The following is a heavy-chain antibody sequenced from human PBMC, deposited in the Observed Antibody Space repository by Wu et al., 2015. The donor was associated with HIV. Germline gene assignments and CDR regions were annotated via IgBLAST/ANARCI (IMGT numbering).Heavy chain of an antibody. V-gene: IGHV1-69*05. CDR3: ARDYPRILPLIAAAWYLEGWYFDL. D-gene: IGHD6-13*01. CDR1: GGTFSSYA. J-gene: IGHJ2*01. CDR2: IIPIFGTA. Sequence: QVQLVQSGAEVKKPGSSVKVSCKASGGTFSSYAISWVRQAPGQGLEWMGGIIPIFGTANYAQKFQGRVTITTDESTSTAYMELSSLRSEDTAVYYCARDYPRILPLIAAAWYLEGWYFDLVGPW.